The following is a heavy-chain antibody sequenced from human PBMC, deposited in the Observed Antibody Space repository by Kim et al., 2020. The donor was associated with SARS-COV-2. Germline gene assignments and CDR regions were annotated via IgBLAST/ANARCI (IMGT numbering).Heavy chain of an antibody. J-gene: IGHJ3*02. V-gene: IGHV4-59*01. CDR3: ARERVDSSGYYDAFDI. D-gene: IGHD3-22*01. Sequence: SLKSRVNISVDTSKNQFSLKLSSVTAADTAVYYCARERVDSSGYYDAFDIWGQGTMVTVSS.